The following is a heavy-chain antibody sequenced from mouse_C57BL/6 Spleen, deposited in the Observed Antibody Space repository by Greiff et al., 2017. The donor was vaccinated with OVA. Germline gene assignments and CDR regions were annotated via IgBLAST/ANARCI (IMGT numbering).Heavy chain of an antibody. J-gene: IGHJ4*01. V-gene: IGHV1-64*01. CDR2: IHPNSGST. Sequence: VQLQQPGAELVKPGASVKLSCKASGYTFTSYWMHWVKQRPGQGLEWIGMIHPNSGSTNYNEKFKSKATLTVDKSSSTAYMQLSSLTSEDSAVYYCARSRDYYGSSYAMDYWGQGTSVTVSS. CDR3: ARSRDYYGSSYAMDY. CDR1: GYTFTSYW. D-gene: IGHD1-1*01.